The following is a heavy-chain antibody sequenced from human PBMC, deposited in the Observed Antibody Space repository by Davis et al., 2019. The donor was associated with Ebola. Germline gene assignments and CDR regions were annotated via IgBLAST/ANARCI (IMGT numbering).Heavy chain of an antibody. CDR3: AGEDSSGWKYYIDY. V-gene: IGHV3-30-3*01. D-gene: IGHD6-19*01. CDR2: ISYDGSKK. J-gene: IGHJ4*02. CDR1: GFTFSRYA. Sequence: SLIIPCASSGFTFSRYAMHSVRQAPGKGLECVAVISYDGSKKFYVDSVKGRFTISRDNSRNTMYLQMNSLRAEDTAVYYCAGEDSSGWKYYIDYWGQGTLVTVSS.